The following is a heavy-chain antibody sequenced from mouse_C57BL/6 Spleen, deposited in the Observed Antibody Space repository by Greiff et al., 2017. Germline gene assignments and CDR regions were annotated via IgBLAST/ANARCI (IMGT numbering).Heavy chain of an antibody. D-gene: IGHD2-5*01. Sequence: VQGVESGAELVKPGASVKMSCKASGYTFTTYPIEWMKQNHGKSLEWIGNFHPYNDDTKYNEKFKGKATLTVEKSSSTVYLGLSRLTSDDSAVYYCARGRYYSNSYYFDYWGQGTTLTVSS. V-gene: IGHV1-47*01. CDR1: GYTFTTYP. CDR2: FHPYNDDT. CDR3: ARGRYYSNSYYFDY. J-gene: IGHJ2*01.